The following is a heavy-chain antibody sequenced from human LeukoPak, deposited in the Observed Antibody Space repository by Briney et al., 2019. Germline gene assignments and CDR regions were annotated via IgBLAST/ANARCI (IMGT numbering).Heavy chain of an antibody. Sequence: GASVKVSCKASGYTFTSYDINWVRQATGQGLEWMGWMNPNSGNTGYAQKFQGRVTMTRDTSISTAYMELSRLRSDDTAVYYCARGLRLASDLLCGYWGQGTLVTVSS. V-gene: IGHV1-8*01. CDR1: GYTFTSYD. CDR2: MNPNSGNT. J-gene: IGHJ4*02. CDR3: ARGLRLASDLLCGY. D-gene: IGHD3-10*01.